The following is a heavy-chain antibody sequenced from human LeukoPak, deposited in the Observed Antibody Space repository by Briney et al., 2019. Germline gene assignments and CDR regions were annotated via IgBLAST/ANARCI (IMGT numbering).Heavy chain of an antibody. V-gene: IGHV3-21*04. CDR3: AKSVGYRYGGDYFDY. CDR2: ISSSSSYI. J-gene: IGHJ4*02. D-gene: IGHD4-23*01. CDR1: GFTFSSYS. Sequence: PGGSLRLSCAASGFTFSSYSMNWVRQAPGKGLEWVSSISSSSSYIYYADSVKGRFTISRDNSKNTLYLQMNSLRAEDTALYYCAKSVGYRYGGDYFDYWGQGTLVTVSS.